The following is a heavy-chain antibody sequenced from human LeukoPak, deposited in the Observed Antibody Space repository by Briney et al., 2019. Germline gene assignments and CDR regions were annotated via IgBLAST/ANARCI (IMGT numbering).Heavy chain of an antibody. CDR1: GFTFSSYA. CDR3: ARDQGITMVRGVITQYYYYYYGMDV. V-gene: IGHV3-30-3*01. Sequence: PGRSLRLSCAASGFTFSSYAMNWVRQAPGKGLEWVAVISYDGSNKYYADSVKGRFTISRDNSKNTLYLQMNSLRAEDTAVYYCARDQGITMVRGVITQYYYYYYGMDVWGQGTTVTVSS. J-gene: IGHJ6*02. CDR2: ISYDGSNK. D-gene: IGHD3-10*01.